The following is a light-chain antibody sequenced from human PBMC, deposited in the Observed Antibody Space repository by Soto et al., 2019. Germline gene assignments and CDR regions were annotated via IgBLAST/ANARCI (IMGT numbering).Light chain of an antibody. V-gene: IGKV1-5*03. CDR1: QSVRSW. CDR3: QQYNVYGT. CDR2: KAS. Sequence: DIPMTQSPSTLSAFVGDRVTITCRASQSVRSWLAWYQQKRGKAPNLLIYKASTLQSGVPSRFIGSGSGREFTLTIDSLQPDDFATDYCQQYNVYGTFGQGTKVEIK. J-gene: IGKJ1*01.